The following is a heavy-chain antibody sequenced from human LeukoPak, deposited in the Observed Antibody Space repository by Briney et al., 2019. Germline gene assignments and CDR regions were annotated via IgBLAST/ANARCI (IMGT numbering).Heavy chain of an antibody. Sequence: PSETLSLTCTVSGDSMSSSHYYWGWIRQPPGKGLEWIGSIYCSGSTYYNPSLKSRVTISVDTSKNQFSLKLSSVTATDTAVYYCASISTMIVFWGQGTLVTVSS. CDR2: IYCSGST. J-gene: IGHJ4*02. CDR1: GDSMSSSHYY. V-gene: IGHV4-39*01. CDR3: ASISTMIVF. D-gene: IGHD3-22*01.